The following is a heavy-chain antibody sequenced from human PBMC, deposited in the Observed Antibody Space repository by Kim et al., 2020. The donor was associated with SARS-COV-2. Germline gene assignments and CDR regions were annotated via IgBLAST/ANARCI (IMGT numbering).Heavy chain of an antibody. CDR1: GFTFSGNG. D-gene: IGHD4-17*01. CDR3: VKGVGYGDYGLDY. Sequence: GGSLRLSCAGSGFTFSGNGMHWVRQAPGKGLEWVTVVSYDGSVTYYADSVKGRFTISRDNSKNTLYLQMNSLRAEDTAVYYCVKGVGYGDYGLDYWGQGTLVTVSS. V-gene: IGHV3-30*18. CDR2: VSYDGSVT. J-gene: IGHJ4*02.